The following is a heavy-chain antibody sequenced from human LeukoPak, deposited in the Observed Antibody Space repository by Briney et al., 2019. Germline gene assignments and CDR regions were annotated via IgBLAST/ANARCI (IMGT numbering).Heavy chain of an antibody. CDR2: INHSGST. D-gene: IGHD6-13*01. J-gene: IGHJ5*02. CDR1: GGSFSGYY. V-gene: IGHV4-34*01. Sequence: PSETLSLTCAVSGGSFSGYYWSWIRQPPGKGLEWIGEINHSGSTNYNPSLKSRVTMSVNTSKNQFSLKLSSVTAADTAVYYCARDSRPYSMTYLGNWFDPWGQGTLVTVSS. CDR3: ARDSRPYSMTYLGNWFDP.